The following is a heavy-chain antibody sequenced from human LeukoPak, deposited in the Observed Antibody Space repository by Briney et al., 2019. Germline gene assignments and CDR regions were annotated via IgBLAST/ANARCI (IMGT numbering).Heavy chain of an antibody. V-gene: IGHV1-2*06. CDR2: INPNSGGT. Sequence: ASVKVSCKASGYTFTGYYMHWVRQAPGQGLEWMGRINPNSGGTNYAQKFQGRVTMTRDTSISTAYMELSRLRSDDTAVYYCARSHRGAGYYFDYWGQGTLVTVSS. CDR3: ARSHRGAGYYFDY. CDR1: GYTFTGYY. J-gene: IGHJ4*02.